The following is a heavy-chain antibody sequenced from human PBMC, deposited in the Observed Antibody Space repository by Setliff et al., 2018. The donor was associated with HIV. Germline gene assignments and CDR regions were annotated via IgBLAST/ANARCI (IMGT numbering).Heavy chain of an antibody. CDR1: GASISSQY. D-gene: IGHD1-1*01. CDR3: ARDLRGTQSSDY. J-gene: IGHJ4*02. Sequence: SETLSLTCIVSGASISSQYWSWIRQPAGKGLEWIGYITYSGSAYYNPSLKSRVTISVDTSQNQFSLKLRSVTAADTAVYYCARDLRGTQSSDYWGQGTLVTVSS. CDR2: ITYSGSA. V-gene: IGHV4-59*11.